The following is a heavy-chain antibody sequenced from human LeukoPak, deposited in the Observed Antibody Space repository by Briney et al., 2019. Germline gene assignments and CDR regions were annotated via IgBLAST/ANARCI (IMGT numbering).Heavy chain of an antibody. Sequence: SETLSLTCTVSGGSISSYYWSWIRQPPGKGLEWIGDIYYSGSTNYNPSLKSRVTISVDTSKNQFSLRLSSVTAADTAVYYSARLASGSYGPLAPFDYWGQGTLVTVSS. CDR2: IYYSGST. CDR1: GGSISSYY. CDR3: ARLASGSYGPLAPFDY. V-gene: IGHV4-59*08. J-gene: IGHJ4*02. D-gene: IGHD1-26*01.